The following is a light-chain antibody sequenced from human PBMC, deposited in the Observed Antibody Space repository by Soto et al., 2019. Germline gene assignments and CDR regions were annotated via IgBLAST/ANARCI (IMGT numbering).Light chain of an antibody. CDR1: QGIDNY. CDR3: QKYNSAPHT. J-gene: IGKJ4*01. CDR2: AAS. Sequence: DIQMTQSPSSLSASVGDRSPIDCQASQGIDNYLACYQQKPGKVPKLLIYAASTLQSGVPSRFSGSGSGTDFTLTISSLQPEDVATYYCQKYNSAPHTFGGGTKVDI. V-gene: IGKV1-27*01.